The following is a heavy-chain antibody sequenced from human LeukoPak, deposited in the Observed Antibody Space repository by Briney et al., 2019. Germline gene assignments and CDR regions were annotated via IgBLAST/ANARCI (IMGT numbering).Heavy chain of an antibody. D-gene: IGHD3-16*01. J-gene: IGHJ6*02. CDR2: IIPIFGTA. Sequence: SVKVSCKASGGTFSSYAISWVRQAPGQGLEWMGGIIPIFGTANYAQKFQGGVTITADESTSTAYMELSSLRSEDTAVYYCARGSGGSSHYYYYGMDVWGQGTTVTVSS. CDR1: GGTFSSYA. V-gene: IGHV1-69*01. CDR3: ARGSGGSSHYYYYGMDV.